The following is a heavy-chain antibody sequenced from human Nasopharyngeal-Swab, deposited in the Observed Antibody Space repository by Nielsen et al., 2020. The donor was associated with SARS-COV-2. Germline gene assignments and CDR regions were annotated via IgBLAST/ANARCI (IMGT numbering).Heavy chain of an antibody. CDR3: ARGVAGWYFDL. D-gene: IGHD6-19*01. J-gene: IGHJ2*01. Sequence: SETLSLTCTVSGGSISSYYWSWIRQPPGKGLEWIGYIYTSGSTNYNPSLKSRVTISVDTSKNQFSLKLSSVTAADTAVYYCARGVAGWYFDLWGRGTLVTVSS. CDR1: GGSISSYY. CDR2: IYTSGST. V-gene: IGHV4-4*08.